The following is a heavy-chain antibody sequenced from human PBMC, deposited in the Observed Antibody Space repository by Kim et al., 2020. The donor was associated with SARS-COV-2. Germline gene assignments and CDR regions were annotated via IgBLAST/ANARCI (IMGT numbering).Heavy chain of an antibody. CDR3: ARGPGQHGGGG. J-gene: IGHJ4*02. CDR1: GGSFSGYY. CDR2: INHSGST. V-gene: IGHV4-34*01. Sequence: SETLSLTCAVYGGSFSGYYWSWIRQPPGKGLEWIGEINHSGSTNYNPSLKSRVTISVDTSKNQFSLKLSSVTAADTAVYYCARGPGQHGGGGWGQGTLVTVSS. D-gene: IGHD6-13*01.